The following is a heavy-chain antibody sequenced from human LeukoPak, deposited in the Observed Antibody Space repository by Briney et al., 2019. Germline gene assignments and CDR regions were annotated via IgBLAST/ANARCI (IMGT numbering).Heavy chain of an antibody. CDR3: ARGADSSGYYYVPHYFDY. J-gene: IGHJ4*02. D-gene: IGHD3-22*01. Sequence: PSETLSLTCTVSGGSISRYYWSWIRPPPGKGLEWMGYIYYSGSTSCNPSLKSRVTISIDPSKKQFSLWLSSVTAADTAMYYCARGADSSGYYYVPHYFDYWGQGTLVTVSS. CDR2: IYYSGST. CDR1: GGSISRYY. V-gene: IGHV4-59*01.